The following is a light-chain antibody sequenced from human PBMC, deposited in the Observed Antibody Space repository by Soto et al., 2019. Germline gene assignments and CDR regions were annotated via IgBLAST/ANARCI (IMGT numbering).Light chain of an antibody. J-gene: IGKJ1*01. V-gene: IGKV1-5*03. CDR2: KAS. Sequence: DIQMTQSPSTLSASVGDRVTITCRASQSINSWLAWYQQKPGKAPKLLIYKASSLESGVPSRFCGSGSGTESTLTISSLRPDDFATYYFQQYDTFSWTFGQGTKVEIK. CDR1: QSINSW. CDR3: QQYDTFSWT.